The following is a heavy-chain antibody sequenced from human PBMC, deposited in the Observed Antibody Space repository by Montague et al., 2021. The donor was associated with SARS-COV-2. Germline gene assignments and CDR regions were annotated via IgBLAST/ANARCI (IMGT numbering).Heavy chain of an antibody. CDR1: GASVSSSD. V-gene: IGHV4-59*02. CDR2: FYSVGST. D-gene: IGHD1-14*01. J-gene: IGHJ3*02. CDR3: ARETMTAEAFDI. Sequence: SETLSLTCTVSGASVSSSDWGWIRQSPGTGLEWIGYFYSVGSTGYNPSLKSRATISRDTSKNQFSLKVRSVTAADSAVYYCARETMTAEAFDIWGQGTMVTVSS.